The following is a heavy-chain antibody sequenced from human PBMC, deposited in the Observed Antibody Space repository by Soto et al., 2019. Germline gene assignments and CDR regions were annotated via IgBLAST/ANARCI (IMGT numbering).Heavy chain of an antibody. J-gene: IGHJ6*02. V-gene: IGHV1-69*12. Sequence: QVQLVQSGAEVKKPGSSVKVSCKASGGTFSSYAISWVRQAPGQGLEWMGGIIPIFGTANYAQKFQGRVTITADESTSTAYMELSSLISEDTAVYYCARDPSCSGGSCYYYGMDVWGQGTTVTVSS. CDR3: ARDPSCSGGSCYYYGMDV. CDR2: IIPIFGTA. CDR1: GGTFSSYA. D-gene: IGHD2-15*01.